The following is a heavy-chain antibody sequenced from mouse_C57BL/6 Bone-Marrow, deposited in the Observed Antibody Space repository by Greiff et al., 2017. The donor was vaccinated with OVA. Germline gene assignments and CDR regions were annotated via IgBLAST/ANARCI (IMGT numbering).Heavy chain of an antibody. D-gene: IGHD2-4*01. Sequence: EVKLMESGGGLVKPGGSLKLSCAASGFTFSDYGMHWVRQAPEKGLEWVAYISSGSSTIYYADTVQGRFTISRDNAKNTLFLQLTSLTSEDTARYYCASGYDYDGGYWGQGTLVTVSA. CDR1: GFTFSDYG. J-gene: IGHJ3*01. V-gene: IGHV5-17*01. CDR2: ISSGSSTI. CDR3: ASGYDYDGGY.